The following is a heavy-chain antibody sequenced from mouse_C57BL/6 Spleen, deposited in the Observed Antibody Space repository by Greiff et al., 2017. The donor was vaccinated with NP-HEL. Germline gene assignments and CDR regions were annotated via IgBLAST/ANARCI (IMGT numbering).Heavy chain of an antibody. CDR3: AKALTMIDFDY. CDR2: IDPSDSET. Sequence: VQLQQPGAELVRPGSSVKLSCKASGYTFTSYWMHWVKQRPIQGLEWIGNIDPSDSETHYNQKFKDKATLTVDKSSSTAYMQLSSLTSEDSAVYYCAKALTMIDFDYWGQGTTLTVSS. J-gene: IGHJ2*01. V-gene: IGHV1-52*01. CDR1: GYTFTSYW. D-gene: IGHD2-4*01.